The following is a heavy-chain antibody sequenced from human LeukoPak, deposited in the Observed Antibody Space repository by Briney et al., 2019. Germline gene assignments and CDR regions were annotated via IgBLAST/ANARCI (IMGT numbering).Heavy chain of an antibody. CDR2: IHYSGST. Sequence: AETLSLTCTVSGGSINSGSYYWGCIRQAPGKGLEWIVNIHYSGSTYYNPSLKSRVTISVDTSKNQFSLKLSSVTAADTAVYYCARDSTGGGVNYWGQGTLVTVYS. V-gene: IGHV4-39*02. CDR3: ARDSTGGGVNY. D-gene: IGHD2-15*01. CDR1: GGSINSGSYY. J-gene: IGHJ4*02.